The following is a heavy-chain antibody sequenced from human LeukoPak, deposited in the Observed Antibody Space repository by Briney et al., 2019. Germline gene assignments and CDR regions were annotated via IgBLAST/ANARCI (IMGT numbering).Heavy chain of an antibody. CDR2: IYYSGST. CDR1: GGSISSSSYY. D-gene: IGHD2-15*01. Sequence: SETLSLTCTVSGGSISSSSYYWGWIRQPPGKGLEWIGSIYYSGSTYYNPSLKSRVTISVDTSKNQFSLKLSSVTAADTAVNYCAGITLGYCSGGTCYSEGFDPWGRGTLVTVSS. J-gene: IGHJ5*02. CDR3: AGITLGYCSGGTCYSEGFDP. V-gene: IGHV4-39*01.